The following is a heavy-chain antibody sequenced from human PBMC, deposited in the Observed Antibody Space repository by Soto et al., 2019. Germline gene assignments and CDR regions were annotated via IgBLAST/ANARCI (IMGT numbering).Heavy chain of an antibody. CDR3: ARLDGGDFLPYNWFDP. CDR1: GGSISSYY. V-gene: IGHV4-59*01. J-gene: IGHJ5*02. D-gene: IGHD2-21*02. Sequence: KPSETLSLSCTVSGGSISSYYWGWIRQPPWKGLDWIGCFYYSGSTNYNPSLKSRVTISVDTSKNQFSLKLSSVTAADTAVYYCARLDGGDFLPYNWFDPWGQGTLVTVSS. CDR2: FYYSGST.